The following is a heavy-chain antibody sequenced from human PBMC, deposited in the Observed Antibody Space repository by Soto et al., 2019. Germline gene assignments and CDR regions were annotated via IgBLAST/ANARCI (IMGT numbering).Heavy chain of an antibody. Sequence: GGSLRLSCAASGFAFNTYSMHWVRQAPGRGLEWVAVISYDGSNKFYADSVKGRFTISRDNSKNTLYLEMNSLRGEDTAVYYCAKVSPMGYFFGFWGQGTLVTVSS. V-gene: IGHV3-30-3*01. CDR1: GFAFNTYS. CDR2: ISYDGSNK. J-gene: IGHJ4*02. CDR3: AKVSPMGYFFGF.